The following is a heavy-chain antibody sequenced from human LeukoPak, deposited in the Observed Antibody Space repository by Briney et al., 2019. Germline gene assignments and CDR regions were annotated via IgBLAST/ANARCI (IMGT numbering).Heavy chain of an antibody. V-gene: IGHV3-7*01. D-gene: IGHD5-18*01. CDR1: GFTFSSYW. CDR3: AREASGYSYGLDAFDI. CDR2: IKQDGSEK. J-gene: IGHJ3*02. Sequence: GGSLRLSCAASGFTFSSYWMSWVRQAPGKGLEWVANIKQDGSEKYYVDSVKGRFTISRDNAKNSLYLQMNSLRAEDTAVYYCAREASGYSYGLDAFDIWGQGTMVTVSS.